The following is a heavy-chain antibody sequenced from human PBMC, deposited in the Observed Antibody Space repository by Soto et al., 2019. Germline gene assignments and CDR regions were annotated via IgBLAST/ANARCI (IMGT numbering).Heavy chain of an antibody. J-gene: IGHJ6*03. V-gene: IGHV1-18*01. CDR1: GYTFNSYG. Sequence: GASVKVSCKASGYTFNSYGISWVRQAPGQGLEWMGWISAYNGNTNYAQKLQGRVTMTTDTSTSTAYMELRSLRSDDTAVYYCARGASSSPHNWGYYMDVWRKGTTVTVSS. CDR2: ISAYNGNT. D-gene: IGHD6-6*01. CDR3: ARGASSSPHNWGYYMDV.